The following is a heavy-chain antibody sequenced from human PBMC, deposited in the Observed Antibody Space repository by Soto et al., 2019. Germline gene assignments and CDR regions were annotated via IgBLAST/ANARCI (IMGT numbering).Heavy chain of an antibody. CDR3: ARTHSGSYYSVFNY. CDR2: IYRSGTT. D-gene: IGHD1-26*01. V-gene: IGHV4-38-2*01. CDR1: NFSISSGYY. J-gene: IGHJ4*02. Sequence: PSETLSLTCVVSNFSISSGYYWGWIRQSPGKGLEWIASIYRSGTTSYNPSLKSRVTIPVDSSKNQFSLMLTAVSAADTAVYYCARTHSGSYYSVFNYWGRGALVTVS.